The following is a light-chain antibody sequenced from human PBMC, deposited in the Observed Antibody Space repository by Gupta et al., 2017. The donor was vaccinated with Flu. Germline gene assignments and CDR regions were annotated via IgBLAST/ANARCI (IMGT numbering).Light chain of an antibody. CDR2: FAS. V-gene: IGKV3-15*01. CDR3: QQYDNWPPWT. Sequence: EIVMTQSPATLSVSPGEKVTLSCRASQSVNNNLAWYQQKPGQAPRLLIYFASTRATGVPARFSGSGSGTEVTLTISSRESEDFAGYYCQQYDNWPPWTFGQGTXVEVK. CDR1: QSVNNN. J-gene: IGKJ1*01.